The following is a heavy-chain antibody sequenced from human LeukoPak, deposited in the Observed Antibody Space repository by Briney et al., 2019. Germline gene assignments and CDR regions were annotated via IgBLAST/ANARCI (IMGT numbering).Heavy chain of an antibody. Sequence: GGSLRLSCAASGFTFSSYSMNWVRQAPGKGLEWVSYISISSSTIYYADSVKGRFTISRDDAKNTLYLQMNSLRAEDTAVYYCARERHYDFWSGYFYYYYVMDVWGQGTTVTVSS. CDR1: GFTFSSYS. V-gene: IGHV3-48*01. CDR3: ARERHYDFWSGYFYYYYVMDV. CDR2: ISISSSTI. J-gene: IGHJ6*02. D-gene: IGHD3-3*01.